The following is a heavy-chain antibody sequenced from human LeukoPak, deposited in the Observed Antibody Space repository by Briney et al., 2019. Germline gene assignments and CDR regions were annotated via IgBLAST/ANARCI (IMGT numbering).Heavy chain of an antibody. CDR3: AKDRDSYGYDY. J-gene: IGHJ4*02. D-gene: IGHD5-18*01. Sequence: GGSLRLSCAASGFSFSSYVVTWVRQAPGKGLELVSLISGSGGSTYYTDSVKGRFTISRDNSKNTLYLQMNSLRAEDTAVYYCAKDRDSYGYDYWGQGTLVTVSS. CDR1: GFSFSSYV. CDR2: ISGSGGST. V-gene: IGHV3-23*01.